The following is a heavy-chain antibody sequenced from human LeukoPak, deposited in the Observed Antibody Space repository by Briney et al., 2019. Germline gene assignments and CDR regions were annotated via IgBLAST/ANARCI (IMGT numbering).Heavy chain of an antibody. CDR2: IGGGGDA. J-gene: IGHJ4*02. D-gene: IGHD2-8*01. CDR3: SRGAGGVPDDY. CDR1: GFTFSTFA. V-gene: IGHV3-23*01. Sequence: GGSLRLSCAGSGFTFSTFAMRWVRQAPGKGLDWVSSIGGGGDAHYADSAKGRFTISRDNAQNTLSPQMNNLRSEDTAIYYCSRGAGGVPDDYWGQGILVTVSS.